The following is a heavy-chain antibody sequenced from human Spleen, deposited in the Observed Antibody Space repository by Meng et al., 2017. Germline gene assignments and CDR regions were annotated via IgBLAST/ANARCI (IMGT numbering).Heavy chain of an antibody. D-gene: IGHD3-10*01. Sequence: LRLSCTVSGGSISSGGYYWTWIRQHPGKGLEWIGYIYYSGSTYYNPSLKSRVSISVDTSKNQFSLKLSSVTAADTAVYYCARDSARGFSGRPDGMDVWGQGTTV. CDR1: GGSISSGGYY. J-gene: IGHJ6*01. CDR3: ARDSARGFSGRPDGMDV. CDR2: IYYSGST. V-gene: IGHV4-31*03.